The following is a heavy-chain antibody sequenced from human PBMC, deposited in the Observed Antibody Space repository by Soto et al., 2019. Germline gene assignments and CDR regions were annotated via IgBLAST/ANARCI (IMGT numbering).Heavy chain of an antibody. Sequence: QVQLVESGGGVVQPGRSLRLSCAASGFTFSGYGIHWVRQAPGKGLEWVAVVWYDGNNKFYADSVKGRFTISRDNSKNTLYLQMNSLRAEDTAVYYCARGTVHFDYGGQGTLVTVSS. CDR1: GFTFSGYG. CDR2: VWYDGNNK. V-gene: IGHV3-33*01. J-gene: IGHJ4*02. D-gene: IGHD4-17*01. CDR3: ARGTVHFDY.